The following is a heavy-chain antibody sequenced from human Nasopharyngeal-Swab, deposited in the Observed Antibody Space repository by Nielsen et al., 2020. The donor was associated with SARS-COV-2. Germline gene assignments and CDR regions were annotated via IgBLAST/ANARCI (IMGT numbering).Heavy chain of an antibody. Sequence: SVKVSCKASGGTFSSYAISWVRQAPGQGLEWMGGIIPIFGTANYAQKFQGRVTITTDESTSTAYIELSSLRSEDTAVYYCARDSEGSGYDSIAVAAYFDYWGQGTLVTVSS. CDR2: IIPIFGTA. CDR3: ARDSEGSGYDSIAVAAYFDY. D-gene: IGHD6-19*01. CDR1: GGTFSSYA. J-gene: IGHJ4*02. V-gene: IGHV1-69*05.